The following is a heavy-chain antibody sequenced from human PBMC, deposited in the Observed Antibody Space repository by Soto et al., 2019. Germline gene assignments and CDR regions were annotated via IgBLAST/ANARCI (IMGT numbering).Heavy chain of an antibody. V-gene: IGHV4-34*01. CDR3: ASLKYDFWSGYSHYAEYFQH. J-gene: IGHJ1*01. Sequence: SETLSLTGGVYGGAFTDYYWSWIRQPPGKGLKWIGEINHSGSTNYNPSLKSGVTISIDTSKNQFSLKLSSVTGADTAVYYCASLKYDFWSGYSHYAEYFQHWGQGTLVT. CDR2: INHSGST. D-gene: IGHD3-3*01. CDR1: GGAFTDYY.